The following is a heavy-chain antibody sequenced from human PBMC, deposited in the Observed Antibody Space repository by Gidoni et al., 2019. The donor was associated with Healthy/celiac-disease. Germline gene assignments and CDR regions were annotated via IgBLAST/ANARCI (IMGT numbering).Heavy chain of an antibody. J-gene: IGHJ4*02. V-gene: IGHV3-21*01. Sequence: EVQLVESGGGLVKPGGSLRLSGAASGFTFSSYSMNWVRQAPGKGLEWVSSISSSSSYIYYADSVKGRFTISRDNAKNSLYLQMNSLRAEDTAVYYCAGSIAAAGTKLIFDYWGQGTLVTVSS. CDR1: GFTFSSYS. CDR3: AGSIAAAGTKLIFDY. D-gene: IGHD6-13*01. CDR2: ISSSSSYI.